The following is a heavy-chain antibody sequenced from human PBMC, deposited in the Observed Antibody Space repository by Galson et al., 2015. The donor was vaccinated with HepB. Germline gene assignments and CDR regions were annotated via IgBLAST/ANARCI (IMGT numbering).Heavy chain of an antibody. J-gene: IGHJ4*02. V-gene: IGHV3-9*01. CDR2: ISWNSGSI. D-gene: IGHD6-13*01. CDR1: GFTFDDYA. CDR3: AKDVAAAGTKNYFDY. Sequence: SLRLSCAASGFTFDDYAMHWVRHAPGKGLEWVSGISWNSGSIGYADSVKGRFTISRDNAKNSLYPQMNSLRAEDTALYYCAKDVAAAGTKNYFDYWGQGTLVTVSS.